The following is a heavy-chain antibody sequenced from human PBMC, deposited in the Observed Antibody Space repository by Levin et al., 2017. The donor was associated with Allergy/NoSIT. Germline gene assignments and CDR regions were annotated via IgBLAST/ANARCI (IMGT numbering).Heavy chain of an antibody. J-gene: IGHJ4*02. CDR2: ISYDGSNK. D-gene: IGHD2-2*01. Sequence: GGSLRLSCAASGFTFSSYAMHWVRQAPGKGLEWVAVISYDGSNKYYADSVKGRFTISRDNSKNTLYLQMNSLRAEDTAVYYCAREPHCSSTSCPGDYWGQGTLVTVSS. CDR3: AREPHCSSTSCPGDY. CDR1: GFTFSSYA. V-gene: IGHV3-30-3*01.